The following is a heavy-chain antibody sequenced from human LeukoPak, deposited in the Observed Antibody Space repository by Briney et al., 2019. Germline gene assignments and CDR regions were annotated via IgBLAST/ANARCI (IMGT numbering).Heavy chain of an antibody. CDR2: ISGSGGST. Sequence: GGSLRFSCAASGFTFSSYAMSWVRQAPGKGLEWVSAISGSGGSTYYADSVKGRFTISRDNSKNTLYLQMNSLRAEDTAVYYCAKGLYSSGWYDYWGQGTLVTVSS. D-gene: IGHD6-19*01. CDR1: GFTFSSYA. J-gene: IGHJ4*02. V-gene: IGHV3-23*01. CDR3: AKGLYSSGWYDY.